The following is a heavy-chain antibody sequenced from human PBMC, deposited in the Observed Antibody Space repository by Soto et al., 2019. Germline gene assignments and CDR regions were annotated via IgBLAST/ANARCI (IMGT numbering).Heavy chain of an antibody. CDR3: AGGPSVTGSFFDS. CDR1: GDSVSTNSAT. V-gene: IGHV6-1*01. J-gene: IGHJ4*02. CDR2: TYYTSEWRY. Sequence: SQTLSLTCAISGDSVSTNSATWDWIRQSPSRGLEWLGRTYYTSEWRYDYAVSVKSRIVISPDTSKNQFSLQLSSVTPEDTALYLCAGGPSVTGSFFDSWGQGTLVTVSS. D-gene: IGHD6-19*01.